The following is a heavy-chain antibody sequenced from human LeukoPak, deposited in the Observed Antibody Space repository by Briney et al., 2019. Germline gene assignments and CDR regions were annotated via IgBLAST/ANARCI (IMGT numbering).Heavy chain of an antibody. CDR3: ARVDDLDAFDI. J-gene: IGHJ3*02. CDR1: GFTFSNHA. CDR2: ISDDGTSK. Sequence: GGSLRLSCATSGFTFSNHAMHWVRQGPGKGLEWVAVISDDGTSKFYADSVKGRFTIFRDNSKNTLFLQINSLRPEDAAMYYCARVDDLDAFDIWGQGTLVTVSS. D-gene: IGHD2-2*03. V-gene: IGHV3-30*04.